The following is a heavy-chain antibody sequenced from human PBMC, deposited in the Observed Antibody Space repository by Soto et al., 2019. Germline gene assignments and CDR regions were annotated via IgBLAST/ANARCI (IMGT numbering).Heavy chain of an antibody. CDR1: GFTVSSNY. Sequence: GGSLRLSCASSGFTVSSNYMSLVRQAPGKGLKWVSVIYSGGSTYYEDSVKGRFTISRDNSKNTLYLQMNSLIAEDTAVYYCARVYSTMDVWGKGTTVTVSS. V-gene: IGHV3-66*01. D-gene: IGHD1-20*01. CDR3: ARVYSTMDV. J-gene: IGHJ6*04. CDR2: IYSGGST.